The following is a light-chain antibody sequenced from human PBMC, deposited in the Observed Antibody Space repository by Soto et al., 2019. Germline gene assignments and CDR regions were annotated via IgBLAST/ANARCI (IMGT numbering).Light chain of an antibody. CDR1: QSVSSY. J-gene: IGKJ2*01. CDR3: QQRSNGLYT. V-gene: IGKV3-11*01. Sequence: EIVLTQSPATLSLSPGERATLSCRASQSVSSYLAWYQQKPGQAPRLLIYDASNRATGIPARFSGSGSGTDLTLTIRSREPEDYYFQQRSNGLYTFGQGNKLEIK. CDR2: DAS.